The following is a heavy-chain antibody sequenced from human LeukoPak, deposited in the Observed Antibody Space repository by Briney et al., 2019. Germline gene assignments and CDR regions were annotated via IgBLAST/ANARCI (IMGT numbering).Heavy chain of an antibody. CDR2: ISYDGSNK. CDR3: AKEGIAAAGWWVYGMDV. Sequence: GGSLRLSCAASGFTFSSYGMHWVRQAPGKGLEWVAVISYDGSNKYYADSVKGRFTISRDNSKNTLYLQMNSLRAEDTAVYYCAKEGIAAAGWWVYGMDVWGQGTTVTVSS. D-gene: IGHD6-13*01. CDR1: GFTFSSYG. V-gene: IGHV3-30*18. J-gene: IGHJ6*02.